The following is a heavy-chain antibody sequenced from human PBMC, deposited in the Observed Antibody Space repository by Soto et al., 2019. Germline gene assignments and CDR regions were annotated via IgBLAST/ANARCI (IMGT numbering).Heavy chain of an antibody. V-gene: IGHV3-33*01. CDR1: GFTFSNNA. J-gene: IGHJ6*03. Sequence: QVQLVESGGGVVQPGRSLRLSCAASGFTFSNNAMHWVRQAPGKGLEWVAVIWYDGNNKYYADSVKGRFTISRDNSKNTLYPQMNSLTAEDTAVYDGARDCRIAVRSGCMDVWGKGTTVTVSS. CDR2: IWYDGNNK. CDR3: ARDCRIAVRSGCMDV. D-gene: IGHD6-6*01.